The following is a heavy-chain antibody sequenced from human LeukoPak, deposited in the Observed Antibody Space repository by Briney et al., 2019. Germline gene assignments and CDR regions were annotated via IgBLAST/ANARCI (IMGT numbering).Heavy chain of an antibody. CDR3: ARHNPRTGTFDI. V-gene: IGHV1-8*01. CDR1: GYTFTSYD. J-gene: IGHJ3*02. Sequence: ASVKVSCKASGYTFTSYDINWVRQATGQGLEWMGWMNPNSGNTGYAQKFQGRVTMTRNTSISTAYMELSSLRSEDTAVYYCARHNPRTGTFDIWGQGTMVTVSS. D-gene: IGHD1-14*01. CDR2: MNPNSGNT.